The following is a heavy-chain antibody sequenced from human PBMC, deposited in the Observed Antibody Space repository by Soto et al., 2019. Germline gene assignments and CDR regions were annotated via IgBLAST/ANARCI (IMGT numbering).Heavy chain of an antibody. J-gene: IGHJ5*02. CDR2: IYTSGST. D-gene: IGHD3-3*01. V-gene: IGHV4-4*07. CDR1: GGSISSYY. CDR3: ARDRTIFGVVAWFDP. Sequence: SETQSLTCTVSGGSISSYYWSWIRQPAGKGLEWIGRIYTSGSTNYNPSLKSRVTMSVDTSKNQFSLKLSSVTAADTAVYYCARDRTIFGVVAWFDPWGQGTLVTVSS.